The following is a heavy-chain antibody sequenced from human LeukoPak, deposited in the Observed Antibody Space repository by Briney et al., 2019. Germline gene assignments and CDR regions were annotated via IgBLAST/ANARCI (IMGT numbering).Heavy chain of an antibody. CDR1: AFSFRSYG. J-gene: IGHJ4*02. Sequence: GGSLRLSCTASAFSFRSYGRTWVRQVPGKGLEWVSGINESGGGTFYADSVKGRFTISRDNSKNTLFLQMNSLRSEDTAVYYCAKVGIGWVAFENWGQGTQVTVSS. D-gene: IGHD1-1*01. CDR3: AKVGIGWVAFEN. CDR2: INESGGGT. V-gene: IGHV3-23*01.